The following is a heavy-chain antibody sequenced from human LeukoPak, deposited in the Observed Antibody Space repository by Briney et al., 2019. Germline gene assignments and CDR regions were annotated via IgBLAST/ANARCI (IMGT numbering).Heavy chain of an antibody. CDR3: ARGRSSYYGSGSSTPPLDY. V-gene: IGHV3-21*01. D-gene: IGHD3-10*01. CDR1: GFSFSSYE. J-gene: IGHJ4*02. Sequence: PGGSLRLSCAASGFSFSSYEMNWVRQAPGKGLEWVSSISSSSSYIYYADSVKGRFTIPRDNAKNSLYLQMNSLRAEDTAVYYCARGRSSYYGSGSSTPPLDYWGQGTLVTVSS. CDR2: ISSSSSYI.